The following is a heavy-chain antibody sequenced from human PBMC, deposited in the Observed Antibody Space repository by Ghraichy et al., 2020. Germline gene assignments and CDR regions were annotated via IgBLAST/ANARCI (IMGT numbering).Heavy chain of an antibody. D-gene: IGHD2-21*02. CDR1: GFSFSSYG. CDR3: AKDNEAYCGGDCYSPDAFDI. V-gene: IGHV3-30*18. J-gene: IGHJ3*02. Sequence: GGSLRLSCAASGFSFSSYGMNWDRQAPGKGPEWVTIISYDGSSKDYADSVKGRFTISRVNSKNTLYLHMNSLRAEDTAVYYCAKDNEAYCGGDCYSPDAFDIWGQGTMVTVSS. CDR2: ISYDGSSK.